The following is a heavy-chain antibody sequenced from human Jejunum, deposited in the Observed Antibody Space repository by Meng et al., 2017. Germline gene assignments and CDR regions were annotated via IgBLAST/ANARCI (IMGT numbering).Heavy chain of an antibody. V-gene: IGHV4-4*02. CDR1: GGSISSVYW. CDR3: ARGGYYSFDY. J-gene: IGHJ4*02. Sequence: QGHLQESGPGLWKPSETLSLTCAVSGGSISSVYWWTWVRQSPGKGLEWIGEIYHSGSTNYNPSLKSRVTISVDKSKNQFSLKLTSVTAADTAVYYCARGGYYSFDYWGQGTLVTVSS. CDR2: IYHSGST. D-gene: IGHD5-18*01.